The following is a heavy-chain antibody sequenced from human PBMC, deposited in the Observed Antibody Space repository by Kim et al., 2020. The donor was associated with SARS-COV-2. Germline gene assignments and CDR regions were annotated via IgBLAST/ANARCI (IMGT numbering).Heavy chain of an antibody. CDR1: GGSISSSSYY. CDR2: IYYSGST. CDR3: ARDGYSSSWYAPSQARYYGMDV. V-gene: IGHV4-39*07. Sequence: SETLSLTCTVSGGSISSSSYYWGWIRQPPGKGLEWIGSIYYSGSTYYNPSLKSRVTISVDTSKNQFSLKLSSVTAADTAVYYCARDGYSSSWYAPSQARYYGMDVWGQGTTVTVSS. D-gene: IGHD6-13*01. J-gene: IGHJ6*02.